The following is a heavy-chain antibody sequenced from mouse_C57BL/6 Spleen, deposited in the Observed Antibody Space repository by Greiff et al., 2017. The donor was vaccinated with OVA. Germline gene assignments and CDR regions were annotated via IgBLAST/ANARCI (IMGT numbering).Heavy chain of an antibody. CDR2: IDPSDSYT. Sequence: QVQLQQSGAELVKPGASVKLSCKASGYTFTSYWMQWVKQRPGQGLEWIGEIDPSDSYTNYNQKFKGKATLTVDTSSSTAYMQLSSLTSEDSAVYYCARVGGPGYFDVWAQGPRSPSPQ. CDR3: ARVGGPGYFDV. J-gene: IGHJ1*03. CDR1: GYTFTSYW. V-gene: IGHV1-50*01.